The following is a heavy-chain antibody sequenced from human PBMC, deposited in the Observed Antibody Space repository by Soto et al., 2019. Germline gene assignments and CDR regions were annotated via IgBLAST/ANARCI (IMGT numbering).Heavy chain of an antibody. D-gene: IGHD1-26*01. CDR1: GFTFSSYG. Sequence: QVQLVQPGGGVVQPGRSLRLSCAGSGFTFSSYGIHWVRQAPGKGLEWVALISYDGGNEKYTESVKDRFTISRDDSHNVAYLQMSSLRTEDTAMYYCAKDRYSGTYPTDFDYWGQGSLVTVSS. CDR3: AKDRYSGTYPTDFDY. V-gene: IGHV3-30*18. CDR2: ISYDGGNE. J-gene: IGHJ4*02.